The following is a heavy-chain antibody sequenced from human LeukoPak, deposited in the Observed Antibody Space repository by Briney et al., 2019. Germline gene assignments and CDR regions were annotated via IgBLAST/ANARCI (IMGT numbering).Heavy chain of an antibody. V-gene: IGHV4-59*13. D-gene: IGHD4-23*01. Sequence: SETLSLTCTVSGASTSSYYWTWIRQPPGKGLEWIGYIFHSGTTNYNPSLKSRLTMSVDTSKNQFSLHLTSVTAADTAVYYCARFSDYGGDWYFDLWGRGTLVTVSS. CDR3: ARFSDYGGDWYFDL. J-gene: IGHJ2*01. CDR2: IFHSGTT. CDR1: GASTSSYY.